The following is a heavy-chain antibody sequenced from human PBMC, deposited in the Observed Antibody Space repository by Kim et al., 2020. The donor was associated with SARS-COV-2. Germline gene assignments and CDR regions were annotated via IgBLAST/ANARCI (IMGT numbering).Heavy chain of an antibody. CDR3: ARGIFSYYYGSGRVYYFDY. CDR1: GGSFSGYY. J-gene: IGHJ4*02. D-gene: IGHD3-10*01. CDR2: INHSGST. V-gene: IGHV4-34*01. Sequence: ERRASTGGVYGGSFSGYYWSWIRQPPGKGLEWIGEINHSGSTNYNPSLKSRVTISVDTSKNQFSLKLSSVRAADTAVYYCARGIFSYYYGSGRVYYFDYWGQGTLVTVSS.